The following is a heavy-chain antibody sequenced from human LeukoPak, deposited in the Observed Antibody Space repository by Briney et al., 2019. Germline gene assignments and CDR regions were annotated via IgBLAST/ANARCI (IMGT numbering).Heavy chain of an antibody. CDR2: IWYDESNK. CDR3: ARGPGDFDASDI. CDR1: GFTFSSYG. V-gene: IGHV3-30*02. Sequence: GGSLRLSCAASGFTFSSYGMHWVRQAPGKGLEWVTFIWYDESNKYYADSVKGRFTISRDNSKNTLYLQMNSLRAEDTAVYYCARGPGDFDASDIWGQGTMVTVSS. J-gene: IGHJ3*02. D-gene: IGHD1-14*01.